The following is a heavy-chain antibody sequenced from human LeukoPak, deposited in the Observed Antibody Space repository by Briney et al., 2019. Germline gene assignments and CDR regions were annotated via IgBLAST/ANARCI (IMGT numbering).Heavy chain of an antibody. D-gene: IGHD3-10*01. CDR3: ARDLSVSTMVRGVIDNWFDP. CDR1: GGSISSYY. J-gene: IGHJ5*02. CDR2: IYTSGST. Sequence: SETLSLTCTVSGGSISSYYWSWIRQPAGKGLEWIGRIYTSGSTNYNPSLKSRVTMSVDTSKNQFSLKLSSVTAADTAVYYCARDLSVSTMVRGVIDNWFDPWGQEPWSPSPQ. V-gene: IGHV4-4*07.